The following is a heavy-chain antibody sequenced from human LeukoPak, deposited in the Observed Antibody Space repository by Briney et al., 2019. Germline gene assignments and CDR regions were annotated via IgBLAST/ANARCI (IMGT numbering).Heavy chain of an antibody. D-gene: IGHD1-1*01. Sequence: SETLSLTCTVSGGSISSYYWSWIRQPPGKGLEWIGYIYYSGSTNYNSSLKSRVTISVDTSKNQFSLKLSSVTAADTAVYYCASTTTERSYYYYGMDVWGQGTTVTVSS. J-gene: IGHJ6*02. CDR1: GGSISSYY. CDR3: ASTTTERSYYYYGMDV. CDR2: IYYSGST. V-gene: IGHV4-59*01.